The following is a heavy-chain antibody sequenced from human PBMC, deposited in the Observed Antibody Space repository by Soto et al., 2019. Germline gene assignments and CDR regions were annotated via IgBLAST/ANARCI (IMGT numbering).Heavy chain of an antibody. CDR1: EFPFSSFA. J-gene: IGHJ4*02. CDR2: ISSSGGST. Sequence: PGGSLRLSCSASEFPFSSFAMHWVRQAPGKGLEYVSAISSSGGSTYYADSVKGRFTISRDNSKNTLYLQMSSLRPEDTAVYYCVQAIINASGSYYLGWGQGT. CDR3: VQAIINASGSYYLG. V-gene: IGHV3-64D*06. D-gene: IGHD3-10*01.